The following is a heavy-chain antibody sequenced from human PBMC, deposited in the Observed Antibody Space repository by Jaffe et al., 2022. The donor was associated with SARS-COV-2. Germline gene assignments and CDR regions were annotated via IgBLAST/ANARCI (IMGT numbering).Heavy chain of an antibody. Sequence: QVQLAQSGPEVKRPGASVKVSCKTSGYTFVHYDLHWVRQAPGQGLEWMGWMNPKRADTGHAQKFQGRVIMTRDTSTGTAYMELRNMTSDDTAFYYCARETRGHFDHWGQGTLVTVSS. CDR3: ARETRGHFDH. V-gene: IGHV1-8*01. CDR2: MNPKRADT. CDR1: GYTFVHYD. J-gene: IGHJ5*02.